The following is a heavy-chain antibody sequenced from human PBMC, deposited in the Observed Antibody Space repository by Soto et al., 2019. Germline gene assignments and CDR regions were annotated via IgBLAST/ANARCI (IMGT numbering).Heavy chain of an antibody. V-gene: IGHV3-23*01. CDR2: IRGSGGST. Sequence: VGSLRLSCAASGFTFSSHAMSWVRQAPGKGLEWVSAIRGSGGSTYYADSVKGRFTISRDNSKNTLYLQMNSLRAEDTAVYYCAKGLRFLEWLPPFDYWGQGTLVTVSS. J-gene: IGHJ4*02. CDR3: AKGLRFLEWLPPFDY. D-gene: IGHD3-3*01. CDR1: GFTFSSHA.